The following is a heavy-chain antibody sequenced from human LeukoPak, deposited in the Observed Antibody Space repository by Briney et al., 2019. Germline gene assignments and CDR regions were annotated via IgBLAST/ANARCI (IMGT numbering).Heavy chain of an antibody. Sequence: GGSLRLSCAASGFTFSRYGMHWVRQAPGKGLEWVAVIWYDGSNKYYADSVKGRFTISRDNSKNTLYLQMNSLRAEDTAVYYCARAYIAVAAYNWFDPWGQGTLVTVSS. CDR1: GFTFSRYG. V-gene: IGHV3-33*01. J-gene: IGHJ5*02. CDR3: ARAYIAVAAYNWFDP. CDR2: IWYDGSNK. D-gene: IGHD6-19*01.